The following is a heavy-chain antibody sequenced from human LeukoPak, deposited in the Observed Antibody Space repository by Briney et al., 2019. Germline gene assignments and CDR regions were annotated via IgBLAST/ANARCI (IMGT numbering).Heavy chain of an antibody. D-gene: IGHD6-19*01. Sequence: GGSLRLXCAASGFTFSSYGMHWVRLAPGKGLEWVAVIWYDGSNKYYADSVKGRFTISRDNSKNTLYLQMNSLRAEDTAVYYCAKDHSSGWSGLFDYWGQGTLVTVSS. V-gene: IGHV3-33*06. CDR1: GFTFSSYG. CDR3: AKDHSSGWSGLFDY. CDR2: IWYDGSNK. J-gene: IGHJ4*02.